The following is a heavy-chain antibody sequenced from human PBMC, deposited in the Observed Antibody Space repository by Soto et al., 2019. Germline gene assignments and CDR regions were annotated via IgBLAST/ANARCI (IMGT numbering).Heavy chain of an antibody. CDR1: GGTFSSYA. J-gene: IGHJ4*02. Sequence: SVKVSCKASGGTFSSYAISWVRQAPGQGLEWMGGIIPIFGTANYAQKFQGRVTITADESTSTAYMELSSLRSEDTAVYYCARQVMVRGVIITLYYFDYWGQGTLVTVSS. CDR3: ARQVMVRGVIITLYYFDY. CDR2: IIPIFGTA. V-gene: IGHV1-69*13. D-gene: IGHD3-10*01.